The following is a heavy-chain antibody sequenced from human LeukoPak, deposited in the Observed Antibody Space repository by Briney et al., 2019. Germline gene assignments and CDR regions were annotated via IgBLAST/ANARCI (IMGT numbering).Heavy chain of an antibody. D-gene: IGHD3-16*01. J-gene: IGHJ4*02. CDR3: ARDRSVSHFDH. V-gene: IGHV3-7*01. CDR2: IKQDGTEK. Sequence: GSLRLSCIASGFTFRNYWMTWVRQAPGKGLEWVANIKQDGTEKDYVDSVKGRFTISRDNARNSLYLQMNNLRAEDTAVYYCARDRSVSHFDHWGQGSLVIVSS. CDR1: GFTFRNYW.